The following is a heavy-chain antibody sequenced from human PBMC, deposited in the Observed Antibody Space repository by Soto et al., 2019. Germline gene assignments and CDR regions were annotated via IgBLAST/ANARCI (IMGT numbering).Heavy chain of an antibody. CDR3: AKVGEFAAAGTLDY. Sequence: LRLSCAASGFTFSSYAMSWVRQAPGKGLEWVSAISGSGGSTYYADSVKGRFTISRDNSKNTLYLQMNSLRAEDTAVYYCAKVGEFAAAGTLDYWGQGTLVTVSS. D-gene: IGHD6-13*01. J-gene: IGHJ4*02. CDR2: ISGSGGST. CDR1: GFTFSSYA. V-gene: IGHV3-23*01.